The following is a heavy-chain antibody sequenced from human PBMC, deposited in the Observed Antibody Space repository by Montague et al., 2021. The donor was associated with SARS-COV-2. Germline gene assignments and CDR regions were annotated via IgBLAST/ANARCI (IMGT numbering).Heavy chain of an antibody. Sequence: SETLSLTCAVYGGSLSGYYWSWIRQPPGEGLEWIAEISHSGSTSYNPSLKSRVTISVDTSKNQYSLKLSSATAADTAVYYCARLSSDIGGYFWFDPWGQGTLVSVSS. CDR2: ISHSGST. D-gene: IGHD1-26*01. CDR1: GGSLSGYY. V-gene: IGHV4-34*01. J-gene: IGHJ5*02. CDR3: ARLSSDIGGYFWFDP.